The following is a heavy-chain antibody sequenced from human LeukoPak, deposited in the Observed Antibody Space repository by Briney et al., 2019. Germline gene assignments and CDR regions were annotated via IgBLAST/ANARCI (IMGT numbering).Heavy chain of an antibody. D-gene: IGHD6-19*01. CDR2: IYYSGST. Sequence: PSQTLSLTCTVSGGSISSGDYYWSWIRQPPGKGLEWIGYIYYSGSTYYNPSLKSRVTISVDTSKNQFSLKLSSVTAADTAVYYCAGVGANSSGLDYYYYYYYMDVWGKGTTVTVSS. CDR1: GGSISSGDYY. V-gene: IGHV4-30-4*08. CDR3: AGVGANSSGLDYYYYYYYMDV. J-gene: IGHJ6*03.